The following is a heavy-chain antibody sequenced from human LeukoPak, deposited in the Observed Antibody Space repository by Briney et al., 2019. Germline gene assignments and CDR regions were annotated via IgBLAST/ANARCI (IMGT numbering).Heavy chain of an antibody. V-gene: IGHV1-2*02. D-gene: IGHD1-14*01. Sequence: ASVKVSCKASGHTFTGYYMHRGRQAPGQGPEWMGWIHPNSGGTNYAQKFQGRVTMTRDTSISTAYMELSRLTSDDTAVYYCAREAGVVGTTDFDYWGQGTLVTVSS. CDR1: GHTFTGYY. J-gene: IGHJ4*02. CDR3: AREAGVVGTTDFDY. CDR2: IHPNSGGT.